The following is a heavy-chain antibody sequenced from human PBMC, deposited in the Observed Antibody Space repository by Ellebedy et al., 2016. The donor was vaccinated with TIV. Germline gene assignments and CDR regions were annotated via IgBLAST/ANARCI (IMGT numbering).Heavy chain of an antibody. Sequence: GESLKISXEVSGLTFSRSWMSWVRQAPGKGLEWVANLKYDGSEIYYLDSVKGRFTTSRDNAKNSLYLQMNSLRAEDTAVYFCARLGLEVGGPNWFDPWGQGTLVTVSS. CDR3: ARLGLEVGGPNWFDP. D-gene: IGHD1-1*01. CDR1: GLTFSRSW. J-gene: IGHJ5*02. CDR2: LKYDGSEI. V-gene: IGHV3-7*01.